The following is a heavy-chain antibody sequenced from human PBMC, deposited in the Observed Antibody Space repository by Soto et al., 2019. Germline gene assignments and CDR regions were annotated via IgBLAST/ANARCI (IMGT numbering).Heavy chain of an antibody. J-gene: IGHJ4*02. CDR2: ISATGGGT. CDR1: GFKFSNYA. D-gene: IGHD3-16*01. V-gene: IGHV3-23*01. Sequence: GGSLRLSWAASGFKFSNYAMSWVRPAPGKGLEWVSLISATGGGTYYADSVKGRFTISRDNSHNTLYLQVHSLTAEDTAVYYCAKGRRAGGNSAFYFDFWGQGAQVTVSS. CDR3: AKGRRAGGNSAFYFDF.